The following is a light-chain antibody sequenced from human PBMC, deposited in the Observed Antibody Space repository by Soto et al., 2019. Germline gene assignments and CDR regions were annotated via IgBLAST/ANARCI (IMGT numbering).Light chain of an antibody. J-gene: IGKJ5*01. V-gene: IGKV3-15*01. CDR1: QSIGRS. Sequence: EIVMTQSPATLSVSPGERVTLSCRANQSIGRSLSWYQQKPGQAPRLLIYGAFTRPTGIPARFSGSGSGTEFTLTISGLQSEDFAVYYCQQYYDWPLTFGQGTRLEIK. CDR2: GAF. CDR3: QQYYDWPLT.